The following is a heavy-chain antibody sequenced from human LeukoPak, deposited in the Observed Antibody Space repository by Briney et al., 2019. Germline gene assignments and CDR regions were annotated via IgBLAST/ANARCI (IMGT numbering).Heavy chain of an antibody. J-gene: IGHJ6*03. CDR1: AGSISSYY. CDR3: ARYYSNYDAYYYYMDV. V-gene: IGHV4-59*01. Sequence: SETLSLTCTVSAGSISSYYWSWLRQPPGKGLEWIGYIYYSGSTNYNPSLKSRVTISVDTSKNQFSLKLSSVTAADTAVYYCARYYSNYDAYYYYMDVWGKGTTVTVS. CDR2: IYYSGST. D-gene: IGHD4-11*01.